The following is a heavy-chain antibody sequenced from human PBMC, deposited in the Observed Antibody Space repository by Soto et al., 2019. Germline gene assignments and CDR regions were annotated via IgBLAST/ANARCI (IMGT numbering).Heavy chain of an antibody. CDR3: ARDPSGAHPGFDY. D-gene: IGHD3-3*01. CDR1: GFTFSSYT. V-gene: IGHV3-21*01. Sequence: GGSLRFSCAASGFTFSSYTMNWVRQAPGKGLEWVSAISGSGAYIYYGDSLKGRFTISRDNAKNSVYLQINSLRAEDTAVYYCARDPSGAHPGFDYWGQGTLVTVSS. J-gene: IGHJ4*02. CDR2: ISGSGAYI.